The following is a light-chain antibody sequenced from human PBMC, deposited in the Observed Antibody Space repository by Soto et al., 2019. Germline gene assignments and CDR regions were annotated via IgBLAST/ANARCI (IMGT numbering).Light chain of an antibody. Sequence: DIQLTQSPSFLSVSVGDRVTITCRASQGISSFLAWYQQRPGKAPKLLIYAASTLQSGVPSRFSGSGSGTEFTLTISSLQPEDFATYYCQQYNNWPVFTFGPGTRVDFK. CDR1: QGISSF. V-gene: IGKV1-9*01. J-gene: IGKJ3*01. CDR3: QQYNNWPVFT. CDR2: AAS.